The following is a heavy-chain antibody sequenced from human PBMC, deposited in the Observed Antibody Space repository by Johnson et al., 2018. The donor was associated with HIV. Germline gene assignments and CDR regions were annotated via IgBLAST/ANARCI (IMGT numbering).Heavy chain of an antibody. CDR1: GFTVSSNY. V-gene: IGHV3-53*01. CDR3: AKDYYYDSSGYFLTCAFDI. J-gene: IGHJ3*02. CDR2: IYSGGST. Sequence: MQLVESGGGLIQPGGSLRLSCAASGFTVSSNYMSWVRQAPGKGLEWVSVIYSGGSTYYADSVKGRFTISRDNSKNTLYLQMNSLRAEDTAVYYCAKDYYYDSSGYFLTCAFDIWGQETMVTVSS. D-gene: IGHD3-22*01.